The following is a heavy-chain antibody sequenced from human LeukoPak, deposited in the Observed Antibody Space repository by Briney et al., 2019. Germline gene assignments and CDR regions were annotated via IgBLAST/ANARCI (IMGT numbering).Heavy chain of an antibody. CDR1: GYRFIGYW. J-gene: IGHJ5*01. Sequence: PGESLKISCQGSGYRFIGYWIGWVRQVPGKGLEWLGIIYPGDSDTKYRPSLQGQVTISVDKSINTAYLQWSGLKASDTAIYYCARSEMPTFFDFWGQGTLVTVSS. CDR2: IYPGDSDT. D-gene: IGHD5-24*01. V-gene: IGHV5-51*03. CDR3: ARSEMPTFFDF.